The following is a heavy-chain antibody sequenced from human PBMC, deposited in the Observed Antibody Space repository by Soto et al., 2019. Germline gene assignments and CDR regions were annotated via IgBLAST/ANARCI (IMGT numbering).Heavy chain of an antibody. CDR2: ISSSSSYI. D-gene: IGHD3-3*01. Sequence: EVQLVESGGGLVKPGGSLRLSCAASGFTFSSYSMNWVRQAPGKGLEWVSSISSSSSYIYYADSVKGRFTISRDNAKNSLYLQMNSLRAEDTAVYYCARDSGDCWSGYHHNSYYYGMDVWGQGTTVTVSS. CDR1: GFTFSSYS. CDR3: ARDSGDCWSGYHHNSYYYGMDV. V-gene: IGHV3-21*01. J-gene: IGHJ6*02.